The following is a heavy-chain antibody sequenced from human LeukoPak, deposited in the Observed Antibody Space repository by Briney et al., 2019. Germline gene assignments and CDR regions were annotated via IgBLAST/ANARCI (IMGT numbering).Heavy chain of an antibody. D-gene: IGHD2-15*01. CDR3: ARSPDIVVVVAATHYYYYYMDV. Sequence: PGGSLRLSCAASGFTFSSYSMNWVRQAPGKGLEWVSYISSSSSTIYYADSVKGRFTISRDNAKNSLSLQMNSLRAEDTAVYYCARSPDIVVVVAATHYYYYYMDVWGKGTTVTVSS. J-gene: IGHJ6*03. V-gene: IGHV3-48*01. CDR1: GFTFSSYS. CDR2: ISSSSSTI.